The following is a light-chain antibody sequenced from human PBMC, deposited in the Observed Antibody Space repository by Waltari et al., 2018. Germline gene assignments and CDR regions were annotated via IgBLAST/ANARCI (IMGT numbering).Light chain of an antibody. CDR2: WAS. CDR1: QRVFYSSNKKNY. V-gene: IGKV4-1*01. J-gene: IGKJ2*03. CDR3: QQYYNYYS. Sequence: IVMTQSPASLSVSLGERSTINCKSSQRVFYSSNKKNYLAWYQKKPGQHTKLLIYWASTRESGVPERFSGSVSGTDFALTISSLQAEDVAVYYCQQYYNYYSFGQGTKLEIK.